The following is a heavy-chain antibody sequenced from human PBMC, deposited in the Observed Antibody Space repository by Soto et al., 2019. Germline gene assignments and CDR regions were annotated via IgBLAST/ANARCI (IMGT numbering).Heavy chain of an antibody. CDR3: ARQGAVAGGFDY. CDR2: ILYSGSI. CDR1: GGSITRNNHY. J-gene: IGHJ4*02. D-gene: IGHD6-19*01. Sequence: TSETLSLTCTVSGGSITRNNHYWGWIRQSPGKGLEWIGSILYSGSINYNPSLKSRVTISVETSKNQFSLKMSSVTAADTAVYYCARQGAVAGGFDYWGQGTLVTVSS. V-gene: IGHV4-39*01.